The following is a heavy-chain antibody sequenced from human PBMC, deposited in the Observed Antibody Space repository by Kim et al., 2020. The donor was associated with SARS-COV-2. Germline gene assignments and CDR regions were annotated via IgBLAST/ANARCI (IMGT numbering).Heavy chain of an antibody. J-gene: IGHJ6*02. V-gene: IGHV1-18*04. CDR1: GYTFTSYG. CDR2: ISAYNGNT. Sequence: ASVKVSCKASGYTFTSYGISWVRQAPGQGLEWMGWISAYNGNTNYAQKLQGRVTMTTDTSTSTSYMELRSLRSDDTAMYYCARRKAGRVTPGGYYGMDVWGQGTTVTVSS. D-gene: IGHD3-10*01. CDR3: ARRKAGRVTPGGYYGMDV.